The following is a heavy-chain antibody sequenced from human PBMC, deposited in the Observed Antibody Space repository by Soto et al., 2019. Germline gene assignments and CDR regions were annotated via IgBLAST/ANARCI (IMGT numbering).Heavy chain of an antibody. Sequence: SETLSLTCTVSGGSISNSYWSWIRQPPGKGLEWIGYVFYSGTTHYNPSLNSRVTMSVDTSKNQFSLKLSSVTAADTAVYYCARGETTDYFDYWGQGTLVTVSS. CDR1: GGSISNSY. J-gene: IGHJ4*02. CDR3: ARGETTDYFDY. V-gene: IGHV4-59*01. CDR2: VFYSGTT. D-gene: IGHD1-1*01.